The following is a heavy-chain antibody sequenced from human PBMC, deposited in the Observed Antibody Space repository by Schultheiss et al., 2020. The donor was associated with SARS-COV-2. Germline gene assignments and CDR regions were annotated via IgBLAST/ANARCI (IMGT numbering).Heavy chain of an antibody. CDR3: AHRKKVTGTTEYYGMDV. Sequence: SGPTLVKPTETLTLTCTVSGFSLSNARMGVSWIRQPPGKALEWLAHIFSNDEKSYSTSLKSRLTITKDTSKNQVVLTMTNMDPVDTATYYCAHRKKVTGTTEYYGMDVWGQGTTVTVSS. CDR1: GFSLSNARMG. J-gene: IGHJ6*02. D-gene: IGHD1-7*01. V-gene: IGHV2-26*01. CDR2: IFSNDEK.